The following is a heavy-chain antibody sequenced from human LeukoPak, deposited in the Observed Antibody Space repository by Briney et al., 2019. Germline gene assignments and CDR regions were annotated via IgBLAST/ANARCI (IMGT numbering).Heavy chain of an antibody. V-gene: IGHV3-48*01. CDR3: ARPYYYGSGSYSVPAD. Sequence: GGSLRLSCAASGFTFSSYSMNWVRQAPGKGLEWVSYISSSSSTIYYADSVKGRFTISRDNAKNSLYLQMNSLRAKDTAVYYCARPYYYGSGSYSVPADWGQGTLVTVSS. J-gene: IGHJ4*02. D-gene: IGHD3-10*01. CDR2: ISSSSSTI. CDR1: GFTFSSYS.